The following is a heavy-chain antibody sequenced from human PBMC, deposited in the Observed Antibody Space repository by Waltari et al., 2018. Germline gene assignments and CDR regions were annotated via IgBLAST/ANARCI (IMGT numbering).Heavy chain of an antibody. V-gene: IGHV4-34*01. D-gene: IGHD6-13*01. CDR2: INHSGST. CDR1: GGSFSGYY. J-gene: IGHJ6*03. CDR3: ARGYSSSPFYYYYYMDV. Sequence: QVQLQQWGAGLLKPSETLSLTCAVYGGSFSGYYWSWIRQPPGKGLEWIGEINHSGSTNYNPSLKSRVTISVDTSKNQFSLKLSSVTAADTAVYYCARGYSSSPFYYYYYMDVWGKGTTVTVSS.